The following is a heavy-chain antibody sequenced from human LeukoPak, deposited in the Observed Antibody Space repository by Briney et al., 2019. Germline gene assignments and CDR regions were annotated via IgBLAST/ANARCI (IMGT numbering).Heavy chain of an antibody. CDR3: ARADYGGNSEIFDY. CDR2: IWYDGSNK. V-gene: IGHV3-33*01. D-gene: IGHD4-23*01. J-gene: IGHJ4*02. Sequence: GGSLRLYCAASGFTFSSYGMQWVRQAPGKGLEWVAVIWYDGSNKYYADSVKGRFTISRDNSKNTLYLQMNSLRAEDTAVYYCARADYGGNSEIFDYWGQGTLVTVSS. CDR1: GFTFSSYG.